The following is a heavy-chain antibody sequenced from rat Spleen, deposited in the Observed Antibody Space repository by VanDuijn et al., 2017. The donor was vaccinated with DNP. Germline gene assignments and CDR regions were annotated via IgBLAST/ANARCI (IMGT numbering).Heavy chain of an antibody. Sequence: EVQLVESGGDLVQPGKSLKLSCVASGFTFSYYCMTWLRPVPGKGLEWIASITSGRAVTSYPDSVKGRFNISRDDAKNTLFLQMNSLRSEDKATYYCTRVGDYHDGGDGDVLDVWGQGTSVTVSS. CDR3: TRVGDYHDGGDGDVLDV. J-gene: IGHJ4*01. CDR1: GFTFSYYC. V-gene: IGHV5-31*01. CDR2: ITSGRAVT. D-gene: IGHD1-12*02.